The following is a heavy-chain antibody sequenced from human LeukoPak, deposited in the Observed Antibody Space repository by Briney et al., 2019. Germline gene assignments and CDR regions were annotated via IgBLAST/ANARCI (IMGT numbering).Heavy chain of an antibody. CDR2: ISSSSSYI. CDR3: ARVMYSSSWTFDY. CDR1: GFTFSSYS. Sequence: PGGSLRLSCAASGFTFSSYSMNWVRQAPGKGLEWVSSISSSSSYIYYADSVKGRFTISRDNAKNSLYLQTNSLRAEDTAVYYCARVMYSSSWTFDYWGQGTLVTVSS. V-gene: IGHV3-21*01. J-gene: IGHJ4*02. D-gene: IGHD6-13*01.